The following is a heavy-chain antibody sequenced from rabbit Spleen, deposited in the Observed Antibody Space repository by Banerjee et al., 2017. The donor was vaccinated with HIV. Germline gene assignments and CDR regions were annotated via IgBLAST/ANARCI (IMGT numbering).Heavy chain of an antibody. CDR3: ARDAATSFSSYGMDL. Sequence: QEQLVESGGGLVKPEGSLTLTCKASAFSFSDRDVMCWVRQAPGKGLEWIACINTATGKGVYATWASGRFTISRTSSTSVTLQMTSLTAADTATYFCARDAATSFSSYGMDLWGQGTLVTVS. V-gene: IGHV1S45*01. CDR2: INTATGKG. D-gene: IGHD8-1*01. J-gene: IGHJ3*01. CDR1: AFSFSDRDV.